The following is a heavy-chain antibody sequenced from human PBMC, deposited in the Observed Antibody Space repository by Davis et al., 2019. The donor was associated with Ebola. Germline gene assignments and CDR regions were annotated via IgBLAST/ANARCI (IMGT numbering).Heavy chain of an antibody. V-gene: IGHV4-39*01. CDR1: GGSISSSSYY. D-gene: IGHD3-22*01. CDR3: ARHLGPNGSGYYCDY. J-gene: IGHJ4*02. CDR2: IYYSGST. Sequence: PSETLSLTCPVSGGSISSSSYYWGWIRQPPGKGLEWIGSIYYSGSTYYNPSLKSRVTISVDTSKNQFSPKLSSVTAADTTVYYCARHLGPNGSGYYCDYWGQGTLVTVSS.